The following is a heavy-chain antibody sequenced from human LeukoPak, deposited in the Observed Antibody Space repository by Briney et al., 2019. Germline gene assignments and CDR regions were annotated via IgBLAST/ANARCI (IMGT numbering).Heavy chain of an antibody. V-gene: IGHV3-23*01. CDR2: INGAGDHT. CDR3: AKVYVCFGRYFDY. J-gene: IGHJ4*02. D-gene: IGHD3-16*01. Sequence: GGSLSVSCAASGYALSSHGLTCVRQPRGGGLGWGATINGAGDHTVYAETVKGRFTISRDNSKNMLYLQMNTLSAEHTAIYSCAKVYVCFGRYFDYWGQGALVTVSS. CDR1: GYALSSHG.